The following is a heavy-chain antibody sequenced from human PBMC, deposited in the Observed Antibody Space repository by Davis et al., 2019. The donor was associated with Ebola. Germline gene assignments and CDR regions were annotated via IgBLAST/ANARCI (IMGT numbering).Heavy chain of an antibody. J-gene: IGHJ6*02. CDR2: ITDTTYDCVK. CDR3: ARYTAADIRYFGMDV. V-gene: IGHV3-11*01. D-gene: IGHD3-9*01. CDR1: GFILSDYY. Sequence: PGGSLRLSCAASGFILSDYYINWVRQAPGKGLQWVASITDTTYDCVKNYADSTDGRFTISRDDATNSVFLHMNSLTAGDTAVYYCARYTAADIRYFGMDVWGQGTTVTVSS.